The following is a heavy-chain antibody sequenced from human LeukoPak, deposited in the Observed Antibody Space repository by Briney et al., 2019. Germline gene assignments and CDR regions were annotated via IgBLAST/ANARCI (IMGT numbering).Heavy chain of an antibody. Sequence: VASVKVSCKASGYTFTGYYMHWVRQAPGQGLEWMGWINPNSGGTNYAQKFQGRVTMTRDTSISTAYMELSRLRSDDTAVYYCARDGSGSYYPLDYWGQGTLVTVSS. CDR2: INPNSGGT. CDR3: ARDGSGSYYPLDY. J-gene: IGHJ4*02. D-gene: IGHD3-10*01. CDR1: GYTFTGYY. V-gene: IGHV1-2*02.